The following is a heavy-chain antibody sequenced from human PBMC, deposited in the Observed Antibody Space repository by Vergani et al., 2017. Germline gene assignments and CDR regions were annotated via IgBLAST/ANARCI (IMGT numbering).Heavy chain of an antibody. Sequence: EVQLVESGGGLVQPGRSLRLSCAASGFTFDDYAMHWVRQAPGKGLEWVSGISWNSGSTGYADSVKGRFTISRDNAKNSLYLQMNSLRAEDTALYYCAKDYSSGYAAENWFDPWGQGTLVTVSS. J-gene: IGHJ5*02. CDR3: AKDYSSGYAAENWFDP. CDR1: GFTFDDYA. V-gene: IGHV3-9*01. CDR2: ISWNSGST. D-gene: IGHD3-22*01.